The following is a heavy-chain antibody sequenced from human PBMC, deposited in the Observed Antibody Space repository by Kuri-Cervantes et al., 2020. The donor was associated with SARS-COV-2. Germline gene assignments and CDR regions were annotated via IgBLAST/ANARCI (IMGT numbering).Heavy chain of an antibody. Sequence: GESLKISCAASGFTFSGYAMHWVRQAPGKGLEWVAVISYDGSNKYYADSVKGRFTISRDNSKNTLYLQMNSLRAEDTAVYYCARESLGMSPWGFDYWGQGTLVTVSS. D-gene: IGHD7-27*01. V-gene: IGHV3-30-3*01. CDR2: ISYDGSNK. J-gene: IGHJ4*02. CDR3: ARESLGMSPWGFDY. CDR1: GFTFSGYA.